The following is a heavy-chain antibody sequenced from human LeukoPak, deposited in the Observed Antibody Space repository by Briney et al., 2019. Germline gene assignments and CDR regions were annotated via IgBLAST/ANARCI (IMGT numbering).Heavy chain of an antibody. CDR3: ARAAYYYDSSGYYYVYRAFDI. CDR1: GYSFTSYW. V-gene: IGHV5-51*01. CDR2: IYPGDSDT. J-gene: IGHJ3*02. D-gene: IGHD3-22*01. Sequence: GESLKISCKGSGYSFTSYWIGWVRQMPGKGLEWMGIIYPGDSDTRYSPSFQGQVTISADKSISTAYLQWSSLKASDTAMYYCARAAYYYDSSGYYYVYRAFDIWGQGTMVTVSS.